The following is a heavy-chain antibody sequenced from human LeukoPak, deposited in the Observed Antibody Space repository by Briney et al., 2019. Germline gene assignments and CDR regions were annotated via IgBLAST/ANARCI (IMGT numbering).Heavy chain of an antibody. CDR1: GFTFSSYA. CDR2: ISGSGGR. Sequence: GGSLRLSCAASGFTFSSYAMSWVRQAPGKGLEWVSAISGSGGRYYADSVKGRFIISRDNSKNTVYLQMNSLRAEDTALYYCAKDAFAVVPAAKSDYWGQGTLVTVSP. CDR3: AKDAFAVVPAAKSDY. J-gene: IGHJ4*02. V-gene: IGHV3-23*01. D-gene: IGHD2-2*01.